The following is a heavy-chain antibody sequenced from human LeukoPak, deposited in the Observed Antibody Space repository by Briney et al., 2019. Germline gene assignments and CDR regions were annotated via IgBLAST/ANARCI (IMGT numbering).Heavy chain of an antibody. V-gene: IGHV3-30*18. CDR2: MSYDGSNK. CDR1: GFTFSSYG. J-gene: IGHJ4*02. Sequence: GGSLRLSCAASGFTFSSYGMHWVRQAPGKGLEWVAAMSYDGSNKYYADSVKGRFTLSGDNSKNTLYLQMNSLRAEDTALYFCAKEGGSGYYYFDYWGQGTLVTVSS. CDR3: AKEGGSGYYYFDY. D-gene: IGHD3-3*01.